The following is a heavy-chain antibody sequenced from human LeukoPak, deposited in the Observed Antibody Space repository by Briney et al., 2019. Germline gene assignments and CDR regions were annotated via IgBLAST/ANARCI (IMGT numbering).Heavy chain of an antibody. V-gene: IGHV3-30*18. CDR1: GFTFSSYG. CDR3: AKGEGSYGYYYYGMDV. CDR2: ISYDGSNK. Sequence: GRSLRLSCAASGFTFSSYGMHWVRQAPGKGLEWVAVISYDGSNKYYADSVKGRFTISRDNSKNTLYLQMNSLRAEDTAVYYCAKGEGSYGYYYYGMDVWRQGTTITVS. J-gene: IGHJ6*02. D-gene: IGHD5-18*01.